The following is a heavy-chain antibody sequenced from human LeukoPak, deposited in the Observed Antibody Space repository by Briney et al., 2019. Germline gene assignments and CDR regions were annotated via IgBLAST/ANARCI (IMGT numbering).Heavy chain of an antibody. CDR1: GFTFSSYW. CDR2: IKQDGSEK. J-gene: IGHJ4*02. Sequence: PGGSLRLSCAASGFTFSSYWMSWVRQAPGKGLEWVANIKQDGSEKYYVDSVKGRFTISRDNAKNLLFLQMNSLRAEDTAVYYCARDRTMVTAWLAPFDYWGPGTLVTVSS. D-gene: IGHD5-18*01. CDR3: ARDRTMVTAWLAPFDY. V-gene: IGHV3-7*01.